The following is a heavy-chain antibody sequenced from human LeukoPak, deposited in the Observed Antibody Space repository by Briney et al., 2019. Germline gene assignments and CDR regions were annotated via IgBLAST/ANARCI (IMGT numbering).Heavy chain of an antibody. V-gene: IGHV1-46*01. CDR2: IHPSGGST. CDR1: GYTFTSFF. Sequence: ASVKVSCKASGYTFTSFFMLWVRQALGQGLEWMGVIHPSGGSTTYAQKFQGRVTMTGDTSTSTVYMELSSLKSEDTAVYYCARNYYDSSGYYTGENWFDPWGQGTLVTVSS. J-gene: IGHJ5*02. D-gene: IGHD3-22*01. CDR3: ARNYYDSSGYYTGENWFDP.